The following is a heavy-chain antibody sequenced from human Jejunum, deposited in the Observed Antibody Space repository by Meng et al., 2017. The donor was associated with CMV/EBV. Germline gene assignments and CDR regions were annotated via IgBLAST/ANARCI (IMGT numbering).Heavy chain of an antibody. CDR3: AREDGRGDFDY. D-gene: IGHD3-10*01. CDR2: ILYEGSNK. Sequence: CSASGFTFSRHSMSWVRQAPGKGLEWVAYILYEGSNKYYADSVKGRFTISRDNSENTLYLQMNSLRAEDTAVYYCAREDGRGDFDYWGQGTLVTVSS. V-gene: IGHV3-30*01. CDR1: GFTFSRHS. J-gene: IGHJ4*02.